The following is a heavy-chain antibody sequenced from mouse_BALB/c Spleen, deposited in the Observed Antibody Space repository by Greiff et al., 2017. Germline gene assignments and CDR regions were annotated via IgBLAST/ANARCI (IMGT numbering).Heavy chain of an antibody. J-gene: IGHJ1*01. CDR2: ISSGGGST. CDR3: ARHWYFDV. CDR1: GFAFSSYD. Sequence: EVHLVESGGGLVKPGGSLKLSCAASGFAFSSYDMSWVRQTPEKRLEWVAYISSGGGSTYYPDTVKGRFTISRDNAKNTLYLQMSSLKSEDTAMYYCARHWYFDVWGAGTTVTVSS. V-gene: IGHV5-12-1*01.